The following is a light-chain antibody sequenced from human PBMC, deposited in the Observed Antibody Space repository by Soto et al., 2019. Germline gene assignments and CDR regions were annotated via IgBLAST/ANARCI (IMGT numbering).Light chain of an antibody. J-gene: IGLJ2*01. CDR2: SND. CDR1: SSNIGTNT. V-gene: IGLV1-44*01. Sequence: QSVLTQPPSASGTPGQRVTISCSGSSSNIGTNTVAWYQQLPGTAPKLLIYSNDQRPSGVPDRFSGSKSGTSASLAISGLQSEDETDYYCVSWDSSLKGLLFGGGTTLTVL. CDR3: VSWDSSLKGLL.